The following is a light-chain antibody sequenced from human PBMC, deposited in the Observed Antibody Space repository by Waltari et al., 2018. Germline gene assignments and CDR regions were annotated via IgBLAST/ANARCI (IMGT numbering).Light chain of an antibody. CDR2: LNSDGSH. V-gene: IGLV4-69*01. Sequence: QPELTQSPSASASLGASVKLTCRLSSGHSSYAIAWHHRQPQKGPRYLMKLNSDGSHNKWDGIPDRFSGSSSGAERYLTISSLQSEDEADYYCQTWGTGTHVVFGGGTKLTVL. CDR3: QTWGTGTHVV. J-gene: IGLJ2*01. CDR1: SGHSSYA.